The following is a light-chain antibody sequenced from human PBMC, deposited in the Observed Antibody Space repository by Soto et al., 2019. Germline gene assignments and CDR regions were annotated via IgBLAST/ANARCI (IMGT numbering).Light chain of an antibody. CDR3: QQYDNWPYT. Sequence: EIVLTQSPATLSLSPGERATLSCRASQSVSNNLAWYQQKPGQAPRLLIYGASTRATATPARFSGSGSGTEFTLTISSLQSEDFAVYFCQQYDNWPYTFGQGTKVDIK. V-gene: IGKV3-15*01. J-gene: IGKJ2*01. CDR2: GAS. CDR1: QSVSNN.